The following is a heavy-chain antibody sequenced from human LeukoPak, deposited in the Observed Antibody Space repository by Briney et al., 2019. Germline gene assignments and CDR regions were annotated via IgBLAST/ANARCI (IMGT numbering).Heavy chain of an antibody. V-gene: IGHV3-30*18. Sequence: RSLRLSCAASGFTFSSHGMQWVRQAPGKGLEWVAVISYDGSTKYYADSVKGRFTISRDNSKSTLYLQMNSLRAEDTAVYYCAKESGSRSYGAYFPHWGQGTLVTVSS. CDR1: GFTFSSHG. J-gene: IGHJ1*01. CDR2: ISYDGSTK. CDR3: AKESGSRSYGAYFPH. D-gene: IGHD6-13*01.